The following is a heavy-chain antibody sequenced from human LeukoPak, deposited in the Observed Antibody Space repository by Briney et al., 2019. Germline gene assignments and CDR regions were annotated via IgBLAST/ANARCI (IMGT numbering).Heavy chain of an antibody. V-gene: IGHV3-23*01. CDR2: IRGRGYYS. J-gene: IGHJ4*02. CDR3: AKGGPTGSNYFDF. Sequence: GGSLRLSCAAYEFTFDNYTMSWVRQAPGKGLEWVSVIRGRGYYSYYADSVKGRFTVSRDNSKPTLYLQMNSLRADDTAVYYCAKGGPTGSNYFDFWGQGTLVTVSS. D-gene: IGHD1-26*01. CDR1: EFTFDNYT.